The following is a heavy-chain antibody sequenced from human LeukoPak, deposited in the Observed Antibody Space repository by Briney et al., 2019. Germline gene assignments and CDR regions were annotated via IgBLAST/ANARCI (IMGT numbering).Heavy chain of an antibody. V-gene: IGHV5-51*01. CDR3: ARSRVGGIAAAGTDYYYTDV. CDR2: IYPGDSDT. J-gene: IGHJ6*03. CDR1: GYSFTSYW. D-gene: IGHD6-13*01. Sequence: GESLKISCKGSGYSFTSYWIGWVRQMPGKGLEWMGIIYPGDSDTRYSPSFQGQVTISADKSISTAYLQWSSLKASDTAMYYCARSRVGGIAAAGTDYYYTDVWGKGTTVTVSS.